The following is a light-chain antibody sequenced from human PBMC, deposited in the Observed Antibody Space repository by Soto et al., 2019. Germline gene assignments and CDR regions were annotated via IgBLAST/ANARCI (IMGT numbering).Light chain of an antibody. CDR3: QHYDNSPL. V-gene: IGKV3D-15*02. Sequence: EIVMTQSPTILSVSPGERATLSCRASQSVSSNLAWYQQKPGQAPRLLIYGVYTRAPGIPARFSGSGSGTEFTLTISSLQSEDFAVYYCQHYDNSPLFGPGTKVDI. CDR1: QSVSSN. CDR2: GVY. J-gene: IGKJ3*01.